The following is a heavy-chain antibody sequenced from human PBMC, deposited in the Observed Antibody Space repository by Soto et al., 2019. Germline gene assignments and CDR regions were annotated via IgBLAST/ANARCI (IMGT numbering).Heavy chain of an antibody. D-gene: IGHD1-26*01. CDR2: VYYTGGT. J-gene: IGHJ6*02. CDR3: VRQGIDYLHGLVDV. V-gene: IGHV4-59*08. Sequence: QVHVQQSGPGLLKPSETLSLSCTVSSGPGSSHNWGWIRQPPGRGLEWIGYVYYTGGTSYNPSLKSRVTISADTSTNHISLTLSAVTAADTAVYYCVRQGIDYLHGLVDVWGQGTTVSVSS. CDR1: SGPGSSHN.